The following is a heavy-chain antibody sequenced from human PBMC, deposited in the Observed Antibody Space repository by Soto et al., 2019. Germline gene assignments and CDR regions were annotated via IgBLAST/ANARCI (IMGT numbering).Heavy chain of an antibody. CDR2: IDPSDSYT. Sequence: PGESLKISCKGSGYSFTSYWIDWVRQMPGKGLEWMGRIDPSDSYTNYSPSFQGHVTISADKSISTAYLQWSSLKASDTAMYYCARAMVRGKNYYGMDVWGQGTTVTVSS. J-gene: IGHJ6*02. CDR1: GYSFTSYW. D-gene: IGHD3-10*01. CDR3: ARAMVRGKNYYGMDV. V-gene: IGHV5-10-1*01.